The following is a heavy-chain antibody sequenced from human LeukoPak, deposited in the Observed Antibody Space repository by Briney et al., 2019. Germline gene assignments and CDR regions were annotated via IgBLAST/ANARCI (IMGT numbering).Heavy chain of an antibody. Sequence: GGSLRLSCAASGFTFSNYHMSWIRQAPGKGLEWISYISGSGNLINYAASVRGRFTISRDNSKNTLYLQMNSLRAEDTAVYYCAKIVVEWNGRGIFDYWGQGTLVTVSS. CDR3: AKIVVEWNGRGIFDY. CDR2: ISGSGNLI. CDR1: GFTFSNYH. V-gene: IGHV3-11*01. D-gene: IGHD3-10*02. J-gene: IGHJ4*02.